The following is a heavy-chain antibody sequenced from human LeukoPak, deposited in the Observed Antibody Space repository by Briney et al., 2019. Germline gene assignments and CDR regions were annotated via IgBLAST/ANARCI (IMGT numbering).Heavy chain of an antibody. J-gene: IGHJ4*02. Sequence: SETLSLTCTVSGGSISSYYWSWIRQPPGKGLEWIGYIYYSGSTNYNPSLKSRVTISVDTSKNQFSLKLSSVTAADTVVYYCARALSIAVAGTAFDYWGQGTRVTVSS. V-gene: IGHV4-59*01. D-gene: IGHD6-19*01. CDR1: GGSISSYY. CDR2: IYYSGST. CDR3: ARALSIAVAGTAFDY.